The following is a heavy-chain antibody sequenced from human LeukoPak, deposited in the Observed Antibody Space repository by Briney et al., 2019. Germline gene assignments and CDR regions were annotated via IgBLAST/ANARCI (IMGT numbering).Heavy chain of an antibody. J-gene: IGHJ6*02. Sequence: ASVKVSCKASGGTFSSYAISWVRQAPGQGLEWMGGIIPIFGTANYAQKFQGRVTITADESTSTAYMELSSLRSEDTAVYYCARVITVTPLYYYYGMDVWGQGTTVTVSS. V-gene: IGHV1-69*13. CDR2: IIPIFGTA. CDR1: GGTFSSYA. D-gene: IGHD4-17*01. CDR3: ARVITVTPLYYYYGMDV.